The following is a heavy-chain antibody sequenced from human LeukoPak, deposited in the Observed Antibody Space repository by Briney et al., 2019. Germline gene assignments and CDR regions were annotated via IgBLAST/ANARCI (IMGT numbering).Heavy chain of an antibody. CDR1: GFTVSSNY. D-gene: IGHD3-22*01. CDR3: ARWALISAYYSIDS. V-gene: IGHV3-7*04. Sequence: PGGSLRLSCAASGFTVSSNYMTWVRQAPGKGLAWVGNIKQDGTEKSCVGFVEGRFIISRDNAKNSLYLQMNNLRAEDTAVYYCARWALISAYYSIDSWGQGTLVPVSS. CDR2: IKQDGTEK. J-gene: IGHJ4*02.